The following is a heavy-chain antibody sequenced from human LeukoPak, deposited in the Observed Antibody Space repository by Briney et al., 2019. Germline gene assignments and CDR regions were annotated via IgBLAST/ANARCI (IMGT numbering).Heavy chain of an antibody. CDR1: GGSFSGYY. D-gene: IGHD2-2*01. CDR3: ARGSAASFYYYYYYMDV. CDR2: INHSGST. V-gene: IGHV4-34*01. Sequence: PSETLSLTCAVYGGSFSGYYWSWIRQPPGKGLEWIGEINHSGSTNYNPPLKSRVTISVDTSKNQFSLKLSSVTAADTAVYYCARGSAASFYYYYYYMDVWGKGTTVTVSS. J-gene: IGHJ6*03.